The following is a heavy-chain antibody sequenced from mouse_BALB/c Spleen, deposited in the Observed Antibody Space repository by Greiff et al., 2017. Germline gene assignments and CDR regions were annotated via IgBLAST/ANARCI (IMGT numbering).Heavy chain of an antibody. V-gene: IGHV5-9-3*01. J-gene: IGHJ2*01. CDR1: GFTFSSYA. CDR2: ISSGGSYT. Sequence: VQLKESGGGLVKPGGSLKLSCAASGFTFSSYAMSWVRQTPEKRLEWVATISSGGSYTYYPDSVKGRFTISRDNAKNTLYLQMSSLRSEDTAMYYCARHLITTWDYWGQGTTLTVSS. CDR3: ARHLITTWDY. D-gene: IGHD2-4*01.